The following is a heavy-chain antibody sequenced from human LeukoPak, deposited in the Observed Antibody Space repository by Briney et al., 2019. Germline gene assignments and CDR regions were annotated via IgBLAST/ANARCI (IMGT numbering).Heavy chain of an antibody. V-gene: IGHV3-13*01. CDR2: ISTGGDT. CDR3: ARDMYSSGWGQGYYYGMDV. J-gene: IGHJ6*02. CDR1: GFTFSSYG. D-gene: IGHD6-19*01. Sequence: GGSLRLSCAASGFTFSSYGMHWVRQVAGRGLEWVSGISTGGDTYYPDSVKGRFTVSRDNARNSIYLQINSLRPGDTAVYFCARDMYSSGWGQGYYYGMDVWGQGTTVTVSS.